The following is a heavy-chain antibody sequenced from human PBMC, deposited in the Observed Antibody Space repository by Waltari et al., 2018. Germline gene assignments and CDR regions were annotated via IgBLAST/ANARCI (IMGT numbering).Heavy chain of an antibody. D-gene: IGHD3-22*01. Sequence: QVQLVQSGAEVKKPGSSVKVSCKASGGTFSSYTISWVRQAPGQGIEWMGRIIPILGIANYAQKFQGRVTSTADKSTSTAYMELSSLRSEDTAVYYCARGPTYYYDSSGSTAHAFDIWGQGTMVTVSS. CDR2: IIPILGIA. J-gene: IGHJ3*02. V-gene: IGHV1-69*02. CDR1: GGTFSSYT. CDR3: ARGPTYYYDSSGSTAHAFDI.